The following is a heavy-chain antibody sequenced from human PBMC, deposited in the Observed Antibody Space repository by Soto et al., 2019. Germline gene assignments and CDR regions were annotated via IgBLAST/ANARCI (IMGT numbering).Heavy chain of an antibody. J-gene: IGHJ5*01. D-gene: IGHD6-13*01. CDR2: TYYRSKWYN. CDR3: ARATAAPRGDWFDS. CDR1: GDIVSSNSAG. Sequence: SQTLSLTCAISGDIVSSNSAGWSWIRQSPSRGLEWLGRTYYRSKWYNDYALSVKSRITINPDTSKNNFSLQLNSVSPEDTAVYYCARATAAPRGDWFDSSGQGTLVPVSS. V-gene: IGHV6-1*01.